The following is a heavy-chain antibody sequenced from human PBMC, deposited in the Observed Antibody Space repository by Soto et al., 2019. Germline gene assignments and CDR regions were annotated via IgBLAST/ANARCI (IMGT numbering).Heavy chain of an antibody. CDR1: GGTFSSYT. D-gene: IGHD2-15*01. V-gene: IGHV1-69*02. CDR3: ARSHCSGGSCYPYYYYYMDV. J-gene: IGHJ6*03. Sequence: SVKVSCKASGGTFSSYTISWVRQAPGQGLEWMGRIIPILGIANYAQKFQGRVTITADKSTSTAYMELSSLRSEDTAVYYCARSHCSGGSCYPYYYYYMDVWGKGTTVTVSS. CDR2: IIPILGIA.